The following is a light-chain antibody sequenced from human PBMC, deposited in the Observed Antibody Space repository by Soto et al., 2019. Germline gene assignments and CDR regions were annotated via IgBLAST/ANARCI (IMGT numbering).Light chain of an antibody. CDR1: QSFSDY. V-gene: IGKV3-11*01. CDR3: QQRSNRPLT. CDR2: EAS. Sequence: EIVLTQSPATLSLSPGERATLSCRASQSFSDYLAWYQQKPGQAPRLLIYEASSRATGIPARFSGSGSGTVFTLTITSLEPDDFAFYYWQQRSNRPLTFGQGTRLEIK. J-gene: IGKJ5*01.